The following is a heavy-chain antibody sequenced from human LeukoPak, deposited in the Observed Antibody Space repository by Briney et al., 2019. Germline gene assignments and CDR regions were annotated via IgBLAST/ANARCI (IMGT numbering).Heavy chain of an antibody. CDR1: GFTFSSYA. CDR2: ISGSGGST. D-gene: IGHD3-22*01. CDR3: ARPNLRVITTPYYFDY. V-gene: IGHV3-23*01. J-gene: IGHJ4*02. Sequence: GGSLRLSCAASGFTFSSYAMHWVRQAPGKGLEWVSAISGSGGSTYYADSVKGRFTISRDNSKNTLYLQMNSLRAEDTAVYYCARPNLRVITTPYYFDYWGQGTLVTVSS.